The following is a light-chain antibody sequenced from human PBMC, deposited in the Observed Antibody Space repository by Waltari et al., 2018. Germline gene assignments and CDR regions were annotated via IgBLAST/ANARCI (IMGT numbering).Light chain of an antibody. CDR2: GAS. V-gene: IGKV3-20*01. J-gene: IGKJ1*01. Sequence: EIVLTQSPGTLSLSPGERATLSCRASQSVSSSYLVWYQQKPGQAPRLLIYGASSRATCIPDRFSGSGSGTDFTLTISRLEPEDFAVYYCQQYGSSPWTFGQGTKVEIK. CDR1: QSVSSSY. CDR3: QQYGSSPWT.